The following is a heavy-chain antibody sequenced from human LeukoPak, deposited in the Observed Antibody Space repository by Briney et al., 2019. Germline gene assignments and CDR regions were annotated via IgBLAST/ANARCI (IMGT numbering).Heavy chain of an antibody. J-gene: IGHJ6*02. CDR2: ISYDGSNK. CDR3: ARTVNSVYYYGMDV. CDR1: GFTFSSYA. V-gene: IGHV3-30-3*01. Sequence: GRSLSLSCAASGFTFSSYAMHWVRQAPGKGLEWVAVISYDGSNKYYADSVKGRFTISRDNSKNTLYLQMNSLRAEDTAVYYCARTVNSVYYYGMDVWGQGTTVTVSS. D-gene: IGHD5-24*01.